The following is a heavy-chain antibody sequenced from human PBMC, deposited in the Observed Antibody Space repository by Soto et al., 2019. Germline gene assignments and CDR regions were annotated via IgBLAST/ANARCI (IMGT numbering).Heavy chain of an antibody. CDR1: GDSVSSNSAA. V-gene: IGHV6-1*01. CDR2: TYYRSKWYN. CDR3: ARDKIAVAVNYYYYGMDV. D-gene: IGHD6-19*01. Sequence: KQSQTLSLTCAISGDSVSSNSAAWNWIRQSPSRGLEWLGRTYYRSKWYNDYAVSVKSRITINPDTSKNQFSLQLNSVTPEDTAVYYCARDKIAVAVNYYYYGMDVWGQGTTVTVSS. J-gene: IGHJ6*02.